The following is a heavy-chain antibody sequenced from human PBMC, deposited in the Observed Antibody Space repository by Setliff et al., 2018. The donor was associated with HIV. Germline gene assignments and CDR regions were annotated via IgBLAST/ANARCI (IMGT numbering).Heavy chain of an antibody. V-gene: IGHV4-61*09. D-gene: IGHD4-17*01. CDR1: GGSISRGDYY. J-gene: IGHJ4*01. Sequence: SETLSLTCTVSGGSISRGDYYWNWIRQPAGKGLEWIGHIYTSGSTSGSTNYNPSLKSRVTISVDMSKNQFSLKLNSVTAADTAVYHCARLSTGDLRLFEYWGHGALVTVSS. CDR3: ARLSTGDLRLFEY. CDR2: IYTSGSTSGST.